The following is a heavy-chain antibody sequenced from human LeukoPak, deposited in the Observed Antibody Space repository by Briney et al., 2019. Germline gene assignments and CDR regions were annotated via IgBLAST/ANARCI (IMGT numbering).Heavy chain of an antibody. D-gene: IGHD2-15*01. CDR3: AKATWYGGSPSGAFDM. J-gene: IGHJ3*02. V-gene: IGHV1-46*01. CDR2: INPSGGST. Sequence: ASVKVSCKASGYTFTNYYIHWVRQAPGQGLEWMGIINPSGGSTDYAQKFQGRVTMTRDTSTSTVYMELSSLRSEDTAVYYCAKATWYGGSPSGAFDMWGQGTMVTVSS. CDR1: GYTFTNYY.